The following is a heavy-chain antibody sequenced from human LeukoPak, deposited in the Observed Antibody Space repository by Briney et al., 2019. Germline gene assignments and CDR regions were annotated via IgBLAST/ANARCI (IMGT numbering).Heavy chain of an antibody. D-gene: IGHD6-19*01. V-gene: IGHV3-48*01. Sequence: GGSLRLSCAASGFTFSSYSMNWVRQAPGKGLEWVSYISSSSSTIYCADSVKGRFTISRDNAKNSLYLQMNSLRAEDTAVYYCARDSLYSSGWYGGDFDYWGQGTLVTVSS. CDR2: ISSSSSTI. J-gene: IGHJ4*02. CDR3: ARDSLYSSGWYGGDFDY. CDR1: GFTFSSYS.